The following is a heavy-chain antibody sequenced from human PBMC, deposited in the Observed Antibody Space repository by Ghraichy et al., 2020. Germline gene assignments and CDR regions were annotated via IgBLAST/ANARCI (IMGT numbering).Heavy chain of an antibody. Sequence: ESLNISCKGSGYSFTSYWIGWVRQMPGKGLEWMGIIYPGDSDTRYSPSFQGQVTISADKSISTAYLQWSSLKASDTAMYYCARRGSSWPTSDWFDPWGQGTLVTVSS. CDR3: ARRGSSWPTSDWFDP. D-gene: IGHD6-13*01. V-gene: IGHV5-51*01. J-gene: IGHJ5*02. CDR1: GYSFTSYW. CDR2: IYPGDSDT.